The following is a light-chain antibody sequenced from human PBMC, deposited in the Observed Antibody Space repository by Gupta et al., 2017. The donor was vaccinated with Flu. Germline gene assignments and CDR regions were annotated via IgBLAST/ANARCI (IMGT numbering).Light chain of an antibody. CDR3: QQYNNWPLT. V-gene: IGKV3-15*01. J-gene: IGKJ4*01. CDR2: GAS. Sequence: EIVMTQSPATLSVSPGERATLSCRASQSVRRNLAWYQQKTGQAPRLLIYGASTRATGIPARFSGSGSGTEFTLTISSLQSEDFAVYYCQQYNNWPLTFGGGTKVEIK. CDR1: QSVRRN.